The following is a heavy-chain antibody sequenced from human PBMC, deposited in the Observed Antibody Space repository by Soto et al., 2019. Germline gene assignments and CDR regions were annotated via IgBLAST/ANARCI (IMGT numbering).Heavy chain of an antibody. Sequence: PSETLSLTCAVYGGSFSGYYWSWIRQPPGEGLEWIGEINHSGSTNYNPSLKSRVTISVDTSKNRFSLKLSSVTAADTAVYYCARGIVRAAAGSRFDPWGQGTLVTVSS. J-gene: IGHJ5*02. CDR2: INHSGST. V-gene: IGHV4-34*01. CDR1: GGSFSGYY. CDR3: ARGIVRAAAGSRFDP. D-gene: IGHD6-13*01.